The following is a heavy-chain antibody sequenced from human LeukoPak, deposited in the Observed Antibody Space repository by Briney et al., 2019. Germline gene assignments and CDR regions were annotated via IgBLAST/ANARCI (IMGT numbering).Heavy chain of an antibody. D-gene: IGHD1/OR15-1a*01. CDR1: GFNFNVFD. CDR3: ARNTTDRPYDF. V-gene: IGHV3-23*01. Sequence: GGSLRLSCAASGFNFNVFDMTWVRQAPGKGLEWLSTVIASGTYTYYAHSVKGRFTISRDNSKNTLHLQMDSLRVEDAAVYFCARNTTDRPYDFWGQGTLVTVSS. CDR2: VIASGTYT. J-gene: IGHJ4*02.